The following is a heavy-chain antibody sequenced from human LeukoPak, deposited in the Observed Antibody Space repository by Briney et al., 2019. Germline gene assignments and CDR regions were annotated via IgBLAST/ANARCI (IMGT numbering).Heavy chain of an antibody. CDR2: VFDSGMT. Sequence: SETLSLTCTVSGGSISRTRYYWGWIRQPPGKGLEWIGSVFDSGMTYYNPSLKSRVTISVDTSKNQFSLRLSSVTAVDTAVYYCARLYWDFDFWGQGTLVTVSS. CDR3: ARLYWDFDF. CDR1: GGSISRTRYY. V-gene: IGHV4-39*01. D-gene: IGHD2-8*02. J-gene: IGHJ4*02.